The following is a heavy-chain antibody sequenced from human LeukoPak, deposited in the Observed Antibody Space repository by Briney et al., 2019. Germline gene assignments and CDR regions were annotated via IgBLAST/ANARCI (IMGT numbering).Heavy chain of an antibody. V-gene: IGHV6-1*01. CDR3: ARTTFHGSGPNWFDP. J-gene: IGHJ5*02. CDR2: TYYRSKWYD. Sequence: SQTLSLTCALSGDSLSSNSAAWHWIRQSPSRGLEWLGRTYYRSKWYDDYAVSVKSRITINPDTSKNQFSLHLNSVTPEDTAVYFCARTTFHGSGPNWFDPWGQGTLVTVSS. D-gene: IGHD3-10*01. CDR1: GDSLSSNSAA.